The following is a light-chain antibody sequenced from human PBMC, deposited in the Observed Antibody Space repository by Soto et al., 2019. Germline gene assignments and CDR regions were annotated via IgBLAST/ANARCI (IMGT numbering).Light chain of an antibody. V-gene: IGKV1-33*01. CDR1: QDISNY. CDR2: DAS. CDR3: QQYAILPLT. J-gene: IGKJ4*01. Sequence: QMTQSPSSVSASVGDSVTITCQASQDISNYLNWYQQKPGKAPKLLIYDASNLETGVPSRFSGSGSGTDFTFTISSLQPEDIATYYCQQYAILPLTFGQGTKVDIK.